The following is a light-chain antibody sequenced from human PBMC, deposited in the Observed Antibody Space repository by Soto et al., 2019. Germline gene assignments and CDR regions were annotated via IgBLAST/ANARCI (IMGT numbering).Light chain of an antibody. CDR1: QNITTY. Sequence: DFQMTQSPSSLSASVGDGVTITCRASQNITTYLNWYQQKPGKAPKLLIYAASSLQSGVPSRFRGSGSETDFTLTISSLQPEDFATYYFQQTYSIPFTFGPGTKVDIK. V-gene: IGKV1-39*01. CDR2: AAS. CDR3: QQTYSIPFT. J-gene: IGKJ3*01.